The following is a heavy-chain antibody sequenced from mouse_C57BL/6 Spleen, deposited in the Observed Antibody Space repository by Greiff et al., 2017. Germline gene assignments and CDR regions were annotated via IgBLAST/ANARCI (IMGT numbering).Heavy chain of an antibody. CDR1: GYTFTDYY. V-gene: IGHV1-26*01. J-gene: IGHJ2*01. D-gene: IGHD2-3*01. CDR2: INPNNGGT. Sequence: VQLQQSGPELVKPGASVKISCKASGYTFTDYYMNWVKQSHGMSLEWIGDINPNNGGTSYNQKFKGKATLTVDKSSSTAYMELRSLTSEDSAVYYCARGGLLRGFDYWGQGTTLTVSS. CDR3: ARGGLLRGFDY.